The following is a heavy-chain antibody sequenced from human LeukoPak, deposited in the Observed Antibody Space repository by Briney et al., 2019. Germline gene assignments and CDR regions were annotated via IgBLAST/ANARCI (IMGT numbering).Heavy chain of an antibody. J-gene: IGHJ6*04. Sequence: GGSLRLSCAASGFTVSSNYMSWVRQAPGEGLEWVSYISSSGSTIYYADSVKGRFTISRDNAKNSLYLQMNILRAEDTAVYYCAELGITMIGGVWGKGTTVTISS. CDR3: AELGITMIGGV. D-gene: IGHD3-10*02. CDR2: ISSSGSTI. CDR1: GFTVSSNY. V-gene: IGHV3-11*04.